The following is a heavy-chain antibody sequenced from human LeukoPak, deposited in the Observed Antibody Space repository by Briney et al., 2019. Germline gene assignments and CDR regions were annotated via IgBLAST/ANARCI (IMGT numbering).Heavy chain of an antibody. CDR1: GFTLSSYA. CDR3: AKDHSSGYPYAFDI. V-gene: IGHV3-23*01. CDR2: ISGSGGST. J-gene: IGHJ3*02. Sequence: GGSLRLSCAASGFTLSSYAMSWVRQAPGKGLEWVSTISGSGGSTYYADSVKGRFTISRDNSKNTLSLQMISLRAEDTALYYCAKDHSSGYPYAFDIWGQGTMVTVSS. D-gene: IGHD3-10*01.